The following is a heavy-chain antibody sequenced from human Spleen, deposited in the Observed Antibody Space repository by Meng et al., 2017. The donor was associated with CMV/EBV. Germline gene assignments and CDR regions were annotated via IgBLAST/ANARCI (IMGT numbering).Heavy chain of an antibody. CDR1: GGSFSGCN. J-gene: IGHJ4*02. D-gene: IGHD6-19*01. CDR2: INHTGST. CDR3: ARGFNSSGWYNYFDY. Sequence: GSLRLSCVVYGGSFSGCNWSWVRQPPGKGLEWIGEINHTGSTNYNPSLKSRVTISVDTSKNQFSLKLSSVTAADTAVYYCARGFNSSGWYNYFDYWGQGTLVTVSS. V-gene: IGHV4-34*01.